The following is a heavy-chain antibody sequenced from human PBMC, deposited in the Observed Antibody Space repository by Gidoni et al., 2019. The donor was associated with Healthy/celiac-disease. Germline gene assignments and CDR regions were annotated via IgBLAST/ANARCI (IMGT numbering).Heavy chain of an antibody. D-gene: IGHD2-2*01. V-gene: IGHV3-23*01. CDR3: AKVDRDIVVVPAANYGMDV. J-gene: IGHJ6*02. Sequence: VQLLESGGGLVQPGGSLRLSCSASGFTFSSYAMSWVRQAPGKGLEWVSAISGSGGSTYYADSVKGRFTISRDNSKNTLYLQMNSLRAEDTAVYYCAKVDRDIVVVPAANYGMDVWGQGTTVTVSS. CDR2: ISGSGGST. CDR1: GFTFSSYA.